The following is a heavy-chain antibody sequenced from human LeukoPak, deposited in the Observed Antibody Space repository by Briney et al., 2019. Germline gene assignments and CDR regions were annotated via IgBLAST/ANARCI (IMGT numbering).Heavy chain of an antibody. CDR3: ARDGVGFGDY. V-gene: IGHV3-74*01. CDR2: INSDGSIT. CDR1: GFTFSTYW. J-gene: IGHJ4*02. Sequence: GGSLRLSCAASGFTFSTYWMHWVRQAPGKGLVWVSRINSDGSITNYADSVKGQFTISRDNAKNTMYLQMNSLSAEDTAVYYCARDGVGFGDYWGQGTVVTVPS. D-gene: IGHD1-26*01.